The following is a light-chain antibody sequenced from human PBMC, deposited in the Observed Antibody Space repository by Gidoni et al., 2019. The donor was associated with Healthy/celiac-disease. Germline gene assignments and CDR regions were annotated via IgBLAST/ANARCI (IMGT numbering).Light chain of an antibody. V-gene: IGLV3-1*01. CDR2: QDS. CDR1: KLGDKY. CDR3: QAWDSSTVV. Sequence: SYELTQPPSVSVSPGKTASITCSGDKLGDKYACWYQQKPGQSPVLVIYQDSKRPSGIPERFSGSNSGKTATLTISGTQAMDEADYYCQAWDSSTVVFGGGTKLTVL. J-gene: IGLJ2*01.